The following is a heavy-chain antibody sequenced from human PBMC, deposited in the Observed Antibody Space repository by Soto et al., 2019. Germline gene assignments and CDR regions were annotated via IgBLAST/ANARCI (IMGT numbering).Heavy chain of an antibody. CDR2: ISSDGDSE. J-gene: IGHJ4*02. CDR1: GFTFSTSD. V-gene: IGHV3-30*18. Sequence: PGGSLRLSCVVSGFTFSTSDMQWVRQAPGKGPEWVAAISSDGDSEFYADFVKGRFTVSRENSKNTLYLEMDSLRAEDTAVYYCAKHVEYGGNPWGHWGQGTLVTVSS. D-gene: IGHD2-15*01. CDR3: AKHVEYGGNPWGH.